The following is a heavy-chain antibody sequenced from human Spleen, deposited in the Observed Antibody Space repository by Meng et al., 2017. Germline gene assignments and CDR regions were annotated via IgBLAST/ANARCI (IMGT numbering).Heavy chain of an antibody. Sequence: QVQLQESGPGLVKPSQTLSLTCTVSGGSISRGDYFWSWIRQPPGKGLEWIGYIYYSGTTYYKPSLKSRVTLSIDTSNNQFSLRLTSMSAADTAVYYCARETVYSFIGGPFEYWGQGVLVTVSS. V-gene: IGHV4-30-4*01. CDR2: IYYSGTT. CDR3: ARETVYSFIGGPFEY. D-gene: IGHD5-18*01. J-gene: IGHJ4*02. CDR1: GGSISRGDYF.